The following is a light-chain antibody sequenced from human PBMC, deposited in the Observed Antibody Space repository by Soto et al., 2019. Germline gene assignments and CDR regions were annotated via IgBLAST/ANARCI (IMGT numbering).Light chain of an antibody. CDR2: DAS. CDR3: QQYNSWPPLT. V-gene: IGKV3-15*01. CDR1: QAIRSN. J-gene: IGKJ4*01. Sequence: EIVMTQSPATLSVSPGERATLSCRASQAIRSNLAWYQQKPGQAPRLLIYDASSRATGVPARFSGSGSGTDFTLSISSLQSEDSAVYFCQQYNSWPPLTFGGGTKVDIK.